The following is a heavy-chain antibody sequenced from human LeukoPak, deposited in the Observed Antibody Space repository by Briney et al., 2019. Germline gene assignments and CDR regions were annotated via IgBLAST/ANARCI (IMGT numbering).Heavy chain of an antibody. CDR1: VFTFSTYW. V-gene: IGHV3-7*01. CDR2: INQDASEI. D-gene: IGHD2-21*02. CDR3: ATDRDNSDWQKRFDS. J-gene: IGHJ4*02. Sequence: GSLRLSCASSVFTFSTYWLNWYRQAPGEGLEWLVNINQDASEINYVDSVRGRFTISRDNAKNSIHLQINSLRAEDTAVYYCATDRDNSDWQKRFDSWGQGTLVTVSS.